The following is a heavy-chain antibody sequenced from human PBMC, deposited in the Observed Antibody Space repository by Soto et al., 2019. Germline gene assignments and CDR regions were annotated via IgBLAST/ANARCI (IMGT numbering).Heavy chain of an antibody. V-gene: IGHV2-5*02. Sequence: QITLKESGPPLVKPTHTLTLTCTFSGFSLTTSGVGVGWIRQPPGKALDWLALIFWDDDERYSSSLKSRLTLTKDTAKNQVVLIMTNMDPLDTATYYCAHRGHDFQDAFDIWGQGTMVTVSS. D-gene: IGHD2-21*02. CDR1: GFSLTTSGVG. CDR3: AHRGHDFQDAFDI. J-gene: IGHJ3*02. CDR2: IFWDDDE.